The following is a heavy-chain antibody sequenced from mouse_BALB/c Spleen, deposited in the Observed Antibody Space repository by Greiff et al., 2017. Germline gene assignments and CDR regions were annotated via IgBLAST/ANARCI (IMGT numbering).Heavy chain of an antibody. CDR2: INPNNGGT. Sequence: EVQLQESGPELVKPGASVKIPCKASGYTFTDYNMDWVKQSHGKSLEWIGDINPNNGGTIYNQKFKGKATLTVDKSSSTAYMELRSLTSENTAVYYCARGGGIYYGNYDYAMDYWGQGTSVTVSS. V-gene: IGHV1-18*01. CDR3: ARGGGIYYGNYDYAMDY. CDR1: GYTFTDYN. D-gene: IGHD2-1*01. J-gene: IGHJ4*01.